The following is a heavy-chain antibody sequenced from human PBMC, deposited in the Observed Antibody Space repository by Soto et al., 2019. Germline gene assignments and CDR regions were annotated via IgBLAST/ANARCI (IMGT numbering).Heavy chain of an antibody. D-gene: IGHD6-13*01. J-gene: IGHJ4*02. CDR3: ARDQGNSSSWPIDF. CDR2: INPKNGDT. Sequence: AASVEVSCKASGYTFTSYYMHWVRQAPGQGLEWMGYINPKNGDTTYEQKFQGWVTMTRDTSINTAYIDLRSLRFNDTAVYYCARDQGNSSSWPIDFWGQGTQVTVSS. V-gene: IGHV1-2*04. CDR1: GYTFTSYY.